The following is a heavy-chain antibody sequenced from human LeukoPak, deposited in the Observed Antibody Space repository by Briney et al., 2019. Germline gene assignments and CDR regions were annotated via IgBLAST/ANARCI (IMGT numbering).Heavy chain of an antibody. Sequence: GRSLRLSCAASGFTFSNYGMHWVRQAPGKGLEWVEAIWYDGSSKHFADSVKGRFTISRDNSKNMLYLQMNSLRAEDTAVYYCARDVPDSGNYYPDAFDIWGQGTLVTVSS. CDR1: GFTFSNYG. CDR2: IWYDGSSK. J-gene: IGHJ3*02. D-gene: IGHD3-10*01. CDR3: ARDVPDSGNYYPDAFDI. V-gene: IGHV3-33*01.